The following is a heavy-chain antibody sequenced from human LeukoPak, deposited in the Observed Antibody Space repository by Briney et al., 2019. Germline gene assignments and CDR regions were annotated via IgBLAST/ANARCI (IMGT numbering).Heavy chain of an antibody. V-gene: IGHV4-61*02. D-gene: IGHD2-2*01. CDR3: AKDRQDIVVVPGARGGASFHYYYYMDV. Sequence: SETLSLTCTVSGGSISSGSYYWSWIRQPAGKGLEWIGRIYTSGSTNYNPSLKSRVTISVDTSKNQFSLKLSSVTAADMAVYYCAKDRQDIVVVPGARGGASFHYYYYMDVWAKGTTVTVSS. CDR1: GGSISSGSYY. CDR2: IYTSGST. J-gene: IGHJ6*03.